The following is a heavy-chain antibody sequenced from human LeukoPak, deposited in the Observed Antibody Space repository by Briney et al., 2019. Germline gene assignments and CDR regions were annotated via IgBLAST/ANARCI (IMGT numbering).Heavy chain of an antibody. J-gene: IGHJ4*02. CDR1: GFTFSSYG. V-gene: IGHV3-30*18. D-gene: IGHD2-21*02. CDR2: ISYDGSNK. CDR3: AKVICGGDCYPGDFDY. Sequence: GRSLRLSCAASGFTFSSYGMHWVRQAPGKGLEWVAVISYDGSNKYYADSVKGRFTISRDNSKNTLYLQMNSLRAEDTAVYYCAKVICGGDCYPGDFDYGGQGTLVTVSS.